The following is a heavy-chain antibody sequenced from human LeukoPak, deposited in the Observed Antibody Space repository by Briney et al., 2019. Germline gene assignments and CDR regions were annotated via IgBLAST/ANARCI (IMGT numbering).Heavy chain of an antibody. CDR3: AREDDSSGYYP. Sequence: KASETLSLTCTVSGGSISSYYWSWIRQPPGKGLEWIGYIYYSGSTNYNPSLKSRVTISVDTSKNQFSLKLSSVTAADTAVYYCAREDDSSGYYPWGQGTLVIVSS. J-gene: IGHJ5*02. V-gene: IGHV4-59*01. D-gene: IGHD3-22*01. CDR2: IYYSGST. CDR1: GGSISSYY.